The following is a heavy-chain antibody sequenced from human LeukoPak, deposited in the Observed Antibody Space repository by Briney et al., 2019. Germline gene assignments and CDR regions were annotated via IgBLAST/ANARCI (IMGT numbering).Heavy chain of an antibody. CDR1: GGSISSSSYY. CDR3: ARPGPGAVEVYFDY. J-gene: IGHJ4*02. CDR2: IYYSGST. V-gene: IGHV4-39*01. D-gene: IGHD3-10*01. Sequence: SETLSLTCTVSGGSISSSSYYWGWIRQPPGKGLEWIGSIYYSGSTYYNPSLKSRVTISVDTSKNQFSPKLSSVTAADTAVYYCARPGPGAVEVYFDYWGQGTLVTVSS.